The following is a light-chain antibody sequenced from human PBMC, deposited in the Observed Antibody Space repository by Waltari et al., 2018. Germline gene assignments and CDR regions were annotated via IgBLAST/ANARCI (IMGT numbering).Light chain of an antibody. CDR1: QSVSSSY. CDR2: GAS. CDR3: QQFGSSPWT. V-gene: IGKV3-20*01. J-gene: IGKJ1*01. Sequence: EIVLTQSRGTLSLSPGERATLSCRASQSVSSSYLVWYQQKPGQAPRLLIYGASSRATGIPDRFSGSGSGTDFTLTISKLEPEDFAVYYCQQFGSSPWTFGQGTKVEIK.